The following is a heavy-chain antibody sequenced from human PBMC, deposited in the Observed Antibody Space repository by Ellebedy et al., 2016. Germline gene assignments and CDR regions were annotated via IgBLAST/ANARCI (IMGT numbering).Heavy chain of an antibody. CDR2: ISSSSSYI. J-gene: IGHJ4*02. CDR3: ARSSSTVVILPPLDY. Sequence: GESLKISCAASGFTFSSYSMNWVRQAPGKGLEWVSSISSSSSYIYYADSVKGRFTISRDNAKNSLYLQMNSLRAEDTAVYYCARSSSTVVILPPLDYWGQGTLVTVSS. D-gene: IGHD4-23*01. CDR1: GFTFSSYS. V-gene: IGHV3-21*01.